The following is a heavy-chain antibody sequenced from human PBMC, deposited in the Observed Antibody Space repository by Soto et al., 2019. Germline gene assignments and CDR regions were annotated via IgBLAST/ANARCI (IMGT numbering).Heavy chain of an antibody. V-gene: IGHV4-34*01. CDR1: GGSFSGYY. CDR3: ASSRLRWLGAGGDNFDY. J-gene: IGHJ4*02. CDR2: INHSGST. Sequence: QVQLQQWGAGLLKPSETLSLTCAVYGGSFSGYYWSWIRQPPGKGLEWIGEINHSGSTNYNPSLKRPVTRSVATSKNHFPLKLSSVTAAATAVYYCASSRLRWLGAGGDNFDYWGQGTLVTVSS. D-gene: IGHD3-10*01.